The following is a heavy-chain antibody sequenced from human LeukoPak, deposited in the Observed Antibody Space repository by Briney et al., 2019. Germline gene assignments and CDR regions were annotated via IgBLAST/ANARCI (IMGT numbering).Heavy chain of an antibody. CDR1: GGSISNYY. V-gene: IGHV4-59*01. D-gene: IGHD3-10*01. Sequence: PSETLSLTCTVSGGSISNYYWSWIRQPPGKGLEWIGYIYYSGSTNYNPSLKSRVTISVDTSKNQFSLKLGSVTAADTAVYYCARDSGITNWGFGYWGRGTLVTVSS. CDR3: ARDSGITNWGFGY. J-gene: IGHJ4*02. CDR2: IYYSGST.